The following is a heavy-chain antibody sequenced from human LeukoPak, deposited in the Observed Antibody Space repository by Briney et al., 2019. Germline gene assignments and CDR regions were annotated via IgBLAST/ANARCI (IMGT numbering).Heavy chain of an antibody. J-gene: IGHJ5*02. CDR2: IDPSDSYT. V-gene: IGHV5-10-1*01. D-gene: IGHD2-2*02. Sequence: GASLKISCKGSGSRFTSYWISWVRQMPGKGLGWMGRIDPSDSYTNYSPSFQGHVTISADKSISTAYLQWSSLKASDTAMYYCARSSVYMRDNWFDTWGQGTLVTVS. CDR1: GSRFTSYW. CDR3: ARSSVYMRDNWFDT.